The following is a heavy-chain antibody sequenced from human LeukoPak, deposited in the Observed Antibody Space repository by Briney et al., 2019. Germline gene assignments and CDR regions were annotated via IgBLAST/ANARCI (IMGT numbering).Heavy chain of an antibody. V-gene: IGHV1-69*13. J-gene: IGHJ6*03. CDR2: IIPIFGTA. CDR3: ARVHDTNYYYYYMDV. D-gene: IGHD3-9*01. CDR1: GGTFSSYA. Sequence: GASVKVSCKASGGTFSSYAISWVRQAPGQGLEWMGGIIPIFGTANYAQKFQGRVTITADESTSTAYMELSSLRSEDTAVYYCARVHDTNYYYYYMDVWGKGTTVTISS.